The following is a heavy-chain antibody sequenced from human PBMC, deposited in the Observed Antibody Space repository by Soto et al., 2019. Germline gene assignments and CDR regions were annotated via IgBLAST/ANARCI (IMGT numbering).Heavy chain of an antibody. D-gene: IGHD3-3*01. CDR3: ARLGFNYDFLSGYYNVHHYYGIEV. Sequence: PGESLKISCMGSGYKVSTWHNFTSYWIAWVRQVPGEGLEWMGIIYPGDSDTRYSPSFQGQVTISADKSINSVYLQWSSLKASDTATYYCARLGFNYDFLSGYYNVHHYYGIEVWGQGTTVTLSS. CDR2: IYPGDSDT. V-gene: IGHV5-51*01. CDR1: GYKVSTWHNFTSYW. J-gene: IGHJ6*02.